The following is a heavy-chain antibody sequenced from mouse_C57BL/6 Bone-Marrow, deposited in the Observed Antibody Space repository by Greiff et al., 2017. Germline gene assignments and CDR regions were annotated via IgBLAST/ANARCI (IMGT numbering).Heavy chain of an antibody. V-gene: IGHV14-1*01. J-gene: IGHJ4*01. D-gene: IGHD2-4*01. CDR2: IDPEDGDT. CDR3: TTEYDYDYYANDY. CDR1: GFNIKDYY. Sequence: EVQLQQSGAELVRPGASVKLSCTASGFNIKDYYMHWVKQRPEQGLEWIGRIDPEDGDTEYAPKFQGKATMTADTSSNTAYLQRSSLTSEDTAVYYCTTEYDYDYYANDYWGQGTSVTVSS.